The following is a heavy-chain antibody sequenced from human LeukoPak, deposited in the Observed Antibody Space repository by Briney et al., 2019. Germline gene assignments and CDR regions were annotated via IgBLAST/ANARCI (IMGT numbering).Heavy chain of an antibody. CDR1: GFTFSNYW. J-gene: IGHJ4*02. Sequence: QTGGSLRLSCAASGFTFSNYWLSWVRQAPGKGLEWVANIKPDGSENQYVDSVKGRFTISRDNAKNSLYLQMNSLRAEDTAVYYCARWEKGYTSNWYFDYWGQGTLVTVSS. CDR2: IKPDGSEN. V-gene: IGHV3-7*01. D-gene: IGHD6-13*01. CDR3: ARWEKGYTSNWYFDY.